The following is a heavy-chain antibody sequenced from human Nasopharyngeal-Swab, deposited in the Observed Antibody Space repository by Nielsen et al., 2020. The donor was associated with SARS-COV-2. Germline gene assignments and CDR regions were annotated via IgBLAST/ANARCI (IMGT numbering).Heavy chain of an antibody. CDR2: ISSTSSTI. CDR1: GFTFSSDS. V-gene: IGHV3-48*02. D-gene: IGHD6-13*01. CDR3: ARDGYSSSCYAFER. J-gene: IGHJ3*02. Sequence: GGSLRLSCAASGFTFSSDSMNWVRQAPGKGLEWVSYISSTSSTIYYADSVQGRFTISRDNAKNSLYLKMNSLRDEDKAVYYCARDGYSSSCYAFERGGRGTMVTVSS.